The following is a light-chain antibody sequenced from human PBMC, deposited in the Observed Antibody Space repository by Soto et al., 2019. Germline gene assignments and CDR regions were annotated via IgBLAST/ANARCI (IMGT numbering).Light chain of an antibody. Sequence: EIVLTQSPATLSLSPGERATLSCRASQSVSSYLAWYQQKPGQAPRLLIYDASNRATGIPARFSGSGSGTDFTLTISSLEPEDFAVYYCQQRSNWPPSWTCGQGTKVDIK. CDR2: DAS. J-gene: IGKJ1*01. CDR3: QQRSNWPPSWT. V-gene: IGKV3-11*01. CDR1: QSVSSY.